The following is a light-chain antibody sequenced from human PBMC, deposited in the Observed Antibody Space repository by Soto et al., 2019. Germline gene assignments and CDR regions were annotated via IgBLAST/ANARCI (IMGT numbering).Light chain of an antibody. CDR2: EVS. Sequence: QSVLTQPPSASGSPGQSVTISWTGTSGDVGGYNYVSWYQQHPGKAPKLMIYEVSKRPSGVPDRFSGSKSGNTASLTVSGLQAEDEADYYCNSYAGSNNFLFGTGTKLTVL. J-gene: IGLJ1*01. V-gene: IGLV2-8*01. CDR3: NSYAGSNNFL. CDR1: SGDVGGYNY.